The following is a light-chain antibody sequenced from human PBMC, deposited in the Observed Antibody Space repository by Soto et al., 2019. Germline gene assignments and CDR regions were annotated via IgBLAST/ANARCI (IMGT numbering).Light chain of an antibody. Sequence: DIQMTQSPSSLSASVGDRVTITCRASESISNWLAWYHQKPGKAPKLLIFKASNLERGVPSRFSGSGSGTEFTLTISSLRPDDFATYSCQQYTTYPLTFGGGTKVEMK. V-gene: IGKV1-5*03. CDR2: KAS. CDR1: ESISNW. J-gene: IGKJ4*01. CDR3: QQYTTYPLT.